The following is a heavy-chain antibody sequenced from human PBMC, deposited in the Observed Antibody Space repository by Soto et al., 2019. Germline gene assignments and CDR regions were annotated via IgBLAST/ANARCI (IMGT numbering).Heavy chain of an antibody. CDR2: ISGSGGST. D-gene: IGHD6-13*01. J-gene: IGHJ4*02. Sequence: GGSLRLSCAASGFTFSSYAMSWVRQAPGKGLEWVSAISGSGGSTYYADSVKGRFTISRDNSKNTLYLQMNSLRAEDTAVYYCAKSRLGYSSSFADYWGQRTRVTVSS. V-gene: IGHV3-23*01. CDR3: AKSRLGYSSSFADY. CDR1: GFTFSSYA.